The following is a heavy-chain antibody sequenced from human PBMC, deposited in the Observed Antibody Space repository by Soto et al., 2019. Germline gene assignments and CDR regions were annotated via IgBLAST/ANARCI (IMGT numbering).Heavy chain of an antibody. CDR1: GYTFTSYG. D-gene: IGHD2-8*01. J-gene: IGHJ6*02. CDR3: ARDVIGYCTNVLIIRRYSYCIDF. CDR2: ISAYNGNT. V-gene: IGHV1-18*01. Sequence: ASVKVSCKASGYTFTSYGISWVRQAPGQGLEWMGWISAYNGNTNYAQKLQGRVTMTTDTSTSTAYMELRSLRSDDTAVYYCARDVIGYCTNVLIIRRYSYCIDFCGQGTTVTVS.